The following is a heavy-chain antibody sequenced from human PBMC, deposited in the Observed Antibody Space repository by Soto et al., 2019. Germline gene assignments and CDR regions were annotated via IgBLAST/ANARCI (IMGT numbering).Heavy chain of an antibody. D-gene: IGHD3-22*01. CDR1: GFTFSSYA. CDR3: AKSKGRIDSSGYYYGY. V-gene: IGHV3-23*01. J-gene: IGHJ4*02. CDR2: ISGSGGST. Sequence: PGGSLRLSCAASGFTFSSYAMSWVRQAPGKGLEWVSAISGSGGSTYYADSVKGRSTISRDNSKNTLYLQMNSLRAEDTAVYYCAKSKGRIDSSGYYYGYWGQGTLVTVSS.